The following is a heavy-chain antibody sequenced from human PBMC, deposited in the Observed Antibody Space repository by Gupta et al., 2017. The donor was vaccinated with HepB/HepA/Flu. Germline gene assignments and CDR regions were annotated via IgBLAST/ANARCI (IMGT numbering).Heavy chain of an antibody. CDR1: GGSFSGYY. V-gene: IGHV4-34*01. J-gene: IGHJ6*03. CDR2: INHSGST. CDR3: AREGAAAGTYYYYYMDV. D-gene: IGHD6-13*01. Sequence: QVQLQQWGAGLLKPSANLSLTCAVYGGSFSGYYWSWIRQPPGKGLEWIGEINHSGSTNYNPSLKSRVTISVDTSKNQFSLKLSSVTAADTAVYYCAREGAAAGTYYYYYMDVWGKGTTVTVSS.